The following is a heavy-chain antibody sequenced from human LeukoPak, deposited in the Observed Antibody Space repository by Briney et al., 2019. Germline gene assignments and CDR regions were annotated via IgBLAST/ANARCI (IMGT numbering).Heavy chain of an antibody. CDR1: GYSFTNYW. D-gene: IGHD5-24*01. Sequence: GESLKISCQGSGYSFTNYWIGWVRQMPGKGLEWMRIIYLGDSDTRYSPSFQGQVSISADKSISTAYLHWSSLKASDTAMYYCARLMATTNSFDYWGQGTLVTVSS. CDR2: IYLGDSDT. J-gene: IGHJ4*02. CDR3: ARLMATTNSFDY. V-gene: IGHV5-51*01.